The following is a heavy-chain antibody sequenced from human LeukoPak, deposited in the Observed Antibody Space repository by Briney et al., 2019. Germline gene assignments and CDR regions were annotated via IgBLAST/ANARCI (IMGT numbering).Heavy chain of an antibody. J-gene: IGHJ4*02. V-gene: IGHV4-61*02. D-gene: IGHD2-21*01. CDR1: GYSIRSGYY. CDR2: IYTSGST. Sequence: SETLSLTCTVSGYSIRSGYYWGWIRQPAGKGLEWIGRIYTSGSTYYNPSLKSRVTISLDTSKNQFSLKLSSVTAADTAVYYCAREPYCGGDCFLDSWGQGTLVTVSS. CDR3: AREPYCGGDCFLDS.